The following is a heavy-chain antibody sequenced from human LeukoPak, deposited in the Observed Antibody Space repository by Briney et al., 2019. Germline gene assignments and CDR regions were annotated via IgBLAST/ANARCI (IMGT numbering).Heavy chain of an antibody. CDR1: GFTFSSYG. V-gene: IGHV3-30*03. Sequence: GRSLRLSCAASGFTFSSYGMHWVRQAPGKGLEWVAVISYDGSNKYYADSVKGRFTISRDNSKNTLYLQMNSLRAEDTAVYYCATHNLGYCSSTSCYGEIWFDPWGQGTLVTVSS. J-gene: IGHJ5*02. CDR2: ISYDGSNK. D-gene: IGHD2-2*01. CDR3: ATHNLGYCSSTSCYGEIWFDP.